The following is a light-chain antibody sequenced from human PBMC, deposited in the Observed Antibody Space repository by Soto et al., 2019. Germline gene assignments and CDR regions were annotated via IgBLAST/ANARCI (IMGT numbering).Light chain of an antibody. V-gene: IGKV1-39*01. CDR3: QQSYSTPLVT. Sequence: DIQMTQSPSSLSASVGDRVTITCRASQSISNYLNWYQQKPGKVPKLLIHAASSLQSGVPSRFSGSGYGTDFTLTISSLQPEDFASYYCQQSYSTPLVTFGQGTRLEIK. J-gene: IGKJ5*01. CDR2: AAS. CDR1: QSISNY.